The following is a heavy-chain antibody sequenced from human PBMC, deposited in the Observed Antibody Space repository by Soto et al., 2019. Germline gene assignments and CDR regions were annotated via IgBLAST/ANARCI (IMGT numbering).Heavy chain of an antibody. J-gene: IGHJ6*03. CDR3: ARGKPLYYYYMDV. CDR1: GFTFSSYS. V-gene: IGHV3-48*01. CDR2: ISSSSSTI. Sequence: GGSLRLSCAASGFTFSSYSMNWVRQAPGKRLEWVSYISSSSSTIYYADSVEGRFTISRDNAKNSLYLQMNSLRAEDTAVYYCARGKPLYYYYMDVWGKGTTVTVSS.